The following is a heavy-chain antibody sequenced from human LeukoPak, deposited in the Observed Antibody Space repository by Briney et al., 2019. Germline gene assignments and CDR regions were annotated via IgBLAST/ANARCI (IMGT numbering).Heavy chain of an antibody. V-gene: IGHV4-34*01. J-gene: IGHJ4*02. Sequence: SETLSLTCAVYGGPFSGYYWSWIRQPPGKGLEWIGEINHSGSTNYNPSLKSRVTISVDTSKNQFSLKLSSVTAADTAVYYCARDKRPSSGYYYFDYWGQGTLVTVSS. D-gene: IGHD3-22*01. CDR1: GGPFSGYY. CDR2: INHSGST. CDR3: ARDKRPSSGYYYFDY.